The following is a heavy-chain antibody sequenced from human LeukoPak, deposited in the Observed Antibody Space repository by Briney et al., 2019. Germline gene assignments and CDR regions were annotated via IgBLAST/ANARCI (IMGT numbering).Heavy chain of an antibody. J-gene: IGHJ5*02. CDR2: INPSGGST. V-gene: IGHV1-46*01. Sequence: GASVEVSCKASGYTCTGYYMHWVRQAPGQGLEWMGIINPSGGSTSYAQKFQGRVTMTRDMSTSTVYMELSSLRSEDTAVYYCARGRVVLMVYAINWFDPWGQGTLVTVSS. CDR3: ARGRVVLMVYAINWFDP. D-gene: IGHD2-8*01. CDR1: GYTCTGYY.